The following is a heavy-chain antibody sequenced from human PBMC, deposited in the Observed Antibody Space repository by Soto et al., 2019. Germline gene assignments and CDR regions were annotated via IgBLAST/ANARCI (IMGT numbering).Heavy chain of an antibody. CDR1: GFSFSTFE. CDR2: ISDDSSRT. V-gene: IGHV3-23*01. J-gene: IGHJ5*01. Sequence: EVQLLESGGGLVQPGGSLRLSCAASGFSFSTFEMSWVRQAPGRGLEWVSVISDDSSRTYYADAVKGRFTISRDNSTYTLYLQMNSLTAEDTAVYACVKGGWLDFWGQGTLVTVSS. CDR3: VKGGWLDF. D-gene: IGHD3-16*01.